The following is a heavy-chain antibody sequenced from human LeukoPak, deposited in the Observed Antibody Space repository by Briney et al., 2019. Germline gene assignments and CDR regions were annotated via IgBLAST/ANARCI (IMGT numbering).Heavy chain of an antibody. Sequence: QPGGSLRLSCAASGFTFSSYLMSWVRQAPGKGLEWVANIKEDGSEKYYVDSVKGRFTISRDNAKNSLHLQMNTLRAEDTAVYYCARDFSVDYWGQGTRVTVSS. CDR1: GFTFSSYL. D-gene: IGHD3-10*01. J-gene: IGHJ4*02. CDR3: ARDFSVDY. CDR2: IKEDGSEK. V-gene: IGHV3-7*01.